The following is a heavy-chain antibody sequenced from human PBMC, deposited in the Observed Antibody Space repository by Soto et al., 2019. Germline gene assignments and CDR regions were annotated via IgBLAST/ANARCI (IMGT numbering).Heavy chain of an antibody. D-gene: IGHD2-15*01. V-gene: IGHV3-23*01. CDR1: GFTFSTYA. CDR3: AKNLFVAVLYGMDV. CDR2: ISGSGGST. J-gene: IGHJ6*02. Sequence: GGSLRLSCAASGFTFSTYAMSWVRQAPGKGLEWVSGISGSGGSTYYKASVKGRFTISRDNSENTVYLQMSSLRAEDTAVYYCAKNLFVAVLYGMDVWGQGTTVTVSS.